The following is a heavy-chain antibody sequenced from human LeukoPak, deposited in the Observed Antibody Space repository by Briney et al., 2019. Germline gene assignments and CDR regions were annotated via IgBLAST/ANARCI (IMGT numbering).Heavy chain of an antibody. J-gene: IGHJ6*02. CDR1: AYTFTNYF. CDR3: ARASSSNAYGLDV. D-gene: IGHD2-15*01. Sequence: ASVNVSCKASAYTFTNYFVYWVRQAPGQGLEWMGFINPSSGATSNAQKFQGRFTMTRDMSTSTVYMELSSLTSEDSAVYYCARASSSNAYGLDVWGQGTTVTVSS. CDR2: INPSSGAT. V-gene: IGHV1-46*01.